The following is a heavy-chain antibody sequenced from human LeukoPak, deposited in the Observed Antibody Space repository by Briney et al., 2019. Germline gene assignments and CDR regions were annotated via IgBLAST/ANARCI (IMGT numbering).Heavy chain of an antibody. CDR2: IFHSGIA. CDR3: GRAGFGTAYNRFYYYMDV. D-gene: IGHD3-16*01. V-gene: IGHV4-38-2*01. CDR1: NYPITSDYY. J-gene: IGHJ6*03. Sequence: SETLSLTCAVSNYPITSDYYWVWLRQPPGPGLEWIGQIFHSGIAHYNPSLKSRVTMSVDTSRSQFSVNLNSVTAADTAVYYCGRAGFGTAYNRFYYYMDVWGKGTTVTVSS.